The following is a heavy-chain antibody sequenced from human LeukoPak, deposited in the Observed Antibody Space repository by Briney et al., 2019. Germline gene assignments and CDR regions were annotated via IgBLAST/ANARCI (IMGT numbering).Heavy chain of an antibody. J-gene: IGHJ4*02. Sequence: GGSPTLSGAASGFTFSIYWMSWVRQAPGKGLEWVANIKQDGSEKYYVDSVKGRFTISRYNAKNSLYLQMNSLRAEDKAVYYCASHVDPAKWDFDYWGQGTLVTVSS. CDR3: ASHVDPAKWDFDY. D-gene: IGHD5-18*01. CDR1: GFTFSIYW. CDR2: IKQDGSEK. V-gene: IGHV3-7*01.